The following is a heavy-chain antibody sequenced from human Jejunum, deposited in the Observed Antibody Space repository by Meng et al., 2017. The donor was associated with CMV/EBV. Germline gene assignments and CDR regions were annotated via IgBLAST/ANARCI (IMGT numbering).Heavy chain of an antibody. CDR2: ITTSGSYI. CDR1: SFSSYS. CDR3: ARDTAIDPAMAGAFDY. Sequence: SFSSYSMNWVRQAPGKGLEWVSSITTSGSYIYYANSVKGRFTISRDNAKNSLFLQMDGLRAEDTAVYYCARDTAIDPAMAGAFDYWGQGTLVTVSS. D-gene: IGHD5-18*01. J-gene: IGHJ4*02. V-gene: IGHV3-21*01.